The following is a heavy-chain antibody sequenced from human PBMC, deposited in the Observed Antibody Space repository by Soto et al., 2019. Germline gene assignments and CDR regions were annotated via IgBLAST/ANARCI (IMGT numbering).Heavy chain of an antibody. V-gene: IGHV6-1*01. CDR3: ARGSYWKRVGYYYYGMDV. CDR1: WLLNCRRIAA. Sequence: SLPPGICWLLNCRRIAASSPMRQTRASGLEWLGRTYYRSKWYNDYAVSVKSRITINPDTSKNQFSLQLNSVTPEDTAVYYCARGSYWKRVGYYYYGMDVWGHATTV. CDR2: TYYRSKWYN. J-gene: IGHJ6*02. D-gene: IGHD1-1*01.